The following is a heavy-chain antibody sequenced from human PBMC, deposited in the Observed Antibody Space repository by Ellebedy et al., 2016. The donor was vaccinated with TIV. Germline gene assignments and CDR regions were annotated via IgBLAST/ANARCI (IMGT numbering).Heavy chain of an antibody. J-gene: IGHJ6*02. D-gene: IGHD3-16*01. CDR1: EFSVSSNY. Sequence: PGGSLRLSCAASEFSVSSNYINWVRQAPGKGLEWVSVIYSGGSTYYADSVKGRFTLSRDNSKNTLYLHMNSLRAEDTAVYYCASRSYEYYYYGMDVWGQGTTVTVSS. V-gene: IGHV3-53*01. CDR2: IYSGGST. CDR3: ASRSYEYYYYGMDV.